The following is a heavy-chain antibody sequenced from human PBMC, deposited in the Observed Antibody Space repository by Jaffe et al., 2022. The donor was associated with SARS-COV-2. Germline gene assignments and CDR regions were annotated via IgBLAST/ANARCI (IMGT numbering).Heavy chain of an antibody. CDR2: IYTSGST. Sequence: QVQLQESGPGLVKPSETLSLTCTVSGGSISSYYWSWIRQPAGKGLEWIGRIYTSGSTNYNPSLKSRVTMSVDTSKNQFSLKLSSVTAADTAVYYCARDKSASSSWYWVFDYWGQGTLVTVSS. CDR1: GGSISSYY. D-gene: IGHD6-13*01. CDR3: ARDKSASSSWYWVFDY. J-gene: IGHJ4*02. V-gene: IGHV4-4*07.